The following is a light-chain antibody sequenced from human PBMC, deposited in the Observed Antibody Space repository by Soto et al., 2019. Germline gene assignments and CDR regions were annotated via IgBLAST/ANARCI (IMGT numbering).Light chain of an antibody. V-gene: IGKV3D-15*01. CDR1: QSISSH. CDR3: QQYNDWPPWT. CDR2: GAS. Sequence: EIVMTQSPATLSVSPGERATLSCRASQSISSHLVWYQQKPGQAPRFVIYGASTRASGIPARFSGSGSGTEFTLTISSLQSEDFAVYYCQQYNDWPPWTFGQGTKV. J-gene: IGKJ1*01.